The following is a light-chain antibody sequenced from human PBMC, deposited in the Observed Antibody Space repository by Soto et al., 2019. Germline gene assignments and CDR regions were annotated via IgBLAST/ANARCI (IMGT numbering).Light chain of an antibody. CDR2: DAS. CDR3: QQYNSYLYT. Sequence: ASVGDRVTITCRASQSISSWLAWYQQKPGKAPKLLIYDASSLESGVPSRFSGSGSGTEFTLTISSLQPDDFATYYCQQYNSYLYTFGQGTRLEIK. CDR1: QSISSW. V-gene: IGKV1-5*01. J-gene: IGKJ5*01.